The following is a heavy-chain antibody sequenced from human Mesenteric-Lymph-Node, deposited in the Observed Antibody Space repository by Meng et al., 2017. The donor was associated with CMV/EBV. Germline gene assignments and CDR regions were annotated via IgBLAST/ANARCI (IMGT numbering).Heavy chain of an antibody. D-gene: IGHD3-22*01. J-gene: IGHJ4*02. CDR2: IYTGGST. V-gene: IGHV3-66*01. CDR3: AREGYYDSSGYYPGY. Sequence: GESLKISCAASGFTFSNAWMSWVRQAPGKGLEWVSLIYTGGSTYYADSVKGRFAISRDNSKNTLYLQMNSLRAEDTAVYYCAREGYYDSSGYYPGYWGQGTLVTVSS. CDR1: GFTFSNAW.